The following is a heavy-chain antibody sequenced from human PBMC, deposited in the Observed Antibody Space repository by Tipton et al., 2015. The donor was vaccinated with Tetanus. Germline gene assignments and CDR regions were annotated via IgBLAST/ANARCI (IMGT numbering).Heavy chain of an antibody. CDR1: GYNFSYYS. J-gene: IGHJ6*02. Sequence: QLVQSGVEVKKPGESLKISCQGSGYNFSYYSIGWVRQIPGKGLEWMGIINPADSQATYGPPFQGQVTISGDKSISTAFLQWSSLKASGTVMYYCARHSVGSEIGYYDDLDVWGQGTTVTVSS. V-gene: IGHV5-51*01. CDR2: INPADSQA. D-gene: IGHD4-23*01. CDR3: ARHSVGSEIGYYDDLDV.